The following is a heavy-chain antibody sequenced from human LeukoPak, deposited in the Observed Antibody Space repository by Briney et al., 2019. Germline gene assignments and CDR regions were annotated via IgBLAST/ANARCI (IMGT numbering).Heavy chain of an antibody. CDR2: IYHSGST. D-gene: IGHD2-2*01. V-gene: IGHV4-30-2*01. CDR3: AREYCSSTSCYFDY. Sequence: SQTLSLTCAVSGGSISSGGYSWSWIRQPPGKGLEWIGYIYHSGSTYYNPSLKSRVTISVDRSENQFSLKLSSVTAADTAVYYCAREYCSSTSCYFDYWGQGTLVTVSS. J-gene: IGHJ4*02. CDR1: GGSISSGGYS.